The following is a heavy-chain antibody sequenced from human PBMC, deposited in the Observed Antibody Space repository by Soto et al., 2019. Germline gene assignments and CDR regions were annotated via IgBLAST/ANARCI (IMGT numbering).Heavy chain of an antibody. J-gene: IGHJ4*02. CDR2: ISGSGGST. D-gene: IGHD5-18*01. CDR3: AKADREWQDKAMVNPFDY. CDR1: GFTFSSYA. Sequence: GESLKISCAASGFTFSSYAMSWVRQAPGKGLEWVSAISGSGGSTYYADSVKGRFTISRDNSKNTLYLQMNSLRAEDTAVYYCAKADREWQDKAMVNPFDYWGQGTLVTVSS. V-gene: IGHV3-23*01.